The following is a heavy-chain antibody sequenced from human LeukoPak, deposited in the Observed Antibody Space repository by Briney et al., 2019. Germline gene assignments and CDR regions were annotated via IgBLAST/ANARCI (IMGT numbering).Heavy chain of an antibody. J-gene: IGHJ4*02. CDR1: GYSFTDYL. V-gene: IGHV1-2*06. CDR2: INPSSGGT. D-gene: IGHD1-26*01. CDR3: ARQGIGAVDY. Sequence: APVKVSCKASGYSFTDYLMHWVRQAPGQGLEWIGRINPSSGGTNYGQKFQGRVTMTRDTSITTAYMEVSRLTSDDTAVYYCARQGIGAVDYWGQGTLVTVSS.